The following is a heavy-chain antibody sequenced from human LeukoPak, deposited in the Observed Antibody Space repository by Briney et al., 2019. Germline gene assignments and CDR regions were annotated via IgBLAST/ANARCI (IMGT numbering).Heavy chain of an antibody. V-gene: IGHV4-34*01. J-gene: IGHJ4*02. CDR1: GGSFSGYY. CDR2: INHSGST. CDR3: ARGVDSSGYYPFLFDY. Sequence: SETLSLTCAVYGGSFSGYYWSWLRQPLGQGLEWIGDINHSGSTNYNPSLKSRVTISVDTSKNQFSLKLSSVTAADTAVYYCARGVDSSGYYPFLFDYWGQGTLVTVSS. D-gene: IGHD3-22*01.